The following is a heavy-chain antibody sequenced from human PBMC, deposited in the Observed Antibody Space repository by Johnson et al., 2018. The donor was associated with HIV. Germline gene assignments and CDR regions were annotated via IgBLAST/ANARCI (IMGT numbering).Heavy chain of an antibody. CDR3: ARDVSYRYDGDGWADAFDI. CDR1: GFTFSMYA. V-gene: IGHV3-23*04. J-gene: IGHJ3*02. D-gene: IGHD2-21*01. Sequence: MQLVESGGGVVQPGRSLRLSCAASGFTFSMYAMHWVRQAPGKGLEWVSAISGSGGSTYYADSVKGRFTISRDNTRHLLFRQMNTLRAEDTAVYYCARDVSYRYDGDGWADAFDIWGQGTMVTVSA. CDR2: ISGSGGST.